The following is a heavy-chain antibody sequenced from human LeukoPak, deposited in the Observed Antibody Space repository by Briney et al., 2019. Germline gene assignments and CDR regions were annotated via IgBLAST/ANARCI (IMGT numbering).Heavy chain of an antibody. CDR2: ISGNGVGT. Sequence: GGSLSLSCSASGFTFSIYAMHWVRQAPGKGLQYVSVISGNGVGTSYADSVKGRFTISRDNSKNTVYLQMSSLRAEDTAVYYCVGDGRDGYNRYFHHWGQGTLVTVS. CDR1: GFTFSIYA. D-gene: IGHD5-24*01. V-gene: IGHV3-64D*06. J-gene: IGHJ1*01. CDR3: VGDGRDGYNRYFHH.